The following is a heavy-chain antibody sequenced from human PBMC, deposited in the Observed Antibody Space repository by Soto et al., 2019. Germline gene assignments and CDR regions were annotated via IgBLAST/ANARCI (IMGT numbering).Heavy chain of an antibody. J-gene: IGHJ6*02. CDR3: AKTRGYSQYYGTDV. D-gene: IGHD5-18*01. V-gene: IGHV3-30*18. CDR2: ISYDGSNK. CDR1: GYTFSSYG. Sequence: QVQLVESGGGVVQPGRSLRLSCAASGYTFSSYGMHWVRQAPGKGLEWVAVISYDGSNKYYADSVKGRFTISRDDSKNTVYLQMNSLRAEDTVFYYCAKTRGYSQYYGTDVWGQGTTVTVSS.